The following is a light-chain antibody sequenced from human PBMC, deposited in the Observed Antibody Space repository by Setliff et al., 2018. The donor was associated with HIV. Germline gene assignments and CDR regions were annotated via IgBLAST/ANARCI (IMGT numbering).Light chain of an antibody. Sequence: QSVLTQPASVSGSLGQSITISCTRTSTDISNYNSVSWYQQHPGKAPKLIIYEVSDRPSGVSDRFSGSKSANAASLTISGLQGEDEVDYCASYITTNTPYAFGSGTKVTVL. CDR2: EVS. V-gene: IGLV2-14*01. J-gene: IGLJ1*01. CDR1: STDISNYNS. CDR3: ASYITTNTPYA.